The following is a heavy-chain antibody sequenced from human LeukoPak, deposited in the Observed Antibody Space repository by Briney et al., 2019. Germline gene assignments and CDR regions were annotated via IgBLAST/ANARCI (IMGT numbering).Heavy chain of an antibody. J-gene: IGHJ6*04. Sequence: SETLSLTCAVYGGSFSGYYWSWIRQPPGKGLGWIGEINHSGSTNYNPSLKSRVTISVDTSKNQFSLKLSSVTAADTAVYYCARVRMSYYDRHTMDVWGKGTTVTVSS. D-gene: IGHD3-22*01. CDR2: INHSGST. V-gene: IGHV4-34*01. CDR1: GGSFSGYY. CDR3: ARVRMSYYDRHTMDV.